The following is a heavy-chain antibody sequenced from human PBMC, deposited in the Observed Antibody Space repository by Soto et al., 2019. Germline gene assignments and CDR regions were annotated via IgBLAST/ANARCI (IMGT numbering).Heavy chain of an antibody. J-gene: IGHJ6*02. CDR3: ASSSKDFYYYCGMDV. V-gene: IGHV5-51*01. CDR1: GYSFTSYW. D-gene: IGHD3-3*01. CDR2: IYPGDSDT. Sequence: PGESLKISCKGSGYSFTSYWIGWVRQMPGKGLEWMGIIYPGDSDTRYSPSFQGQVTISADKSISTAYLQWSSLKASDTAMYYCASSSKDFYYYCGMDVWGQGTTVTVSS.